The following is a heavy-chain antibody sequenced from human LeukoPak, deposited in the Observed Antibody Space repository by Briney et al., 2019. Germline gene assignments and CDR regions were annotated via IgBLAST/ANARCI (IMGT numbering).Heavy chain of an antibody. CDR3: ARDLVVVPAAPTFFDY. CDR2: ISYDGSNK. V-gene: IGHV3-30*03. Sequence: GGSLRLSCAASGFTFSSYGMHWVRQAPGKGLEWVAVISYDGSNKYYADSVKGRFTISRDNSKNTLYLQMNSLRAEDTAVYYCARDLVVVPAAPTFFDYWGQGTLVTVSS. CDR1: GFTFSSYG. D-gene: IGHD2-2*01. J-gene: IGHJ4*02.